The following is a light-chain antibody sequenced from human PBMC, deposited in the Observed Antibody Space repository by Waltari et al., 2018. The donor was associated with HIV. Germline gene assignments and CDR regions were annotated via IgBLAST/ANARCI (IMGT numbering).Light chain of an antibody. CDR2: SAS. CDR3: QQSASVPLT. V-gene: IGKV1-39*01. Sequence: DIQMTQSPSSLSASTGARIPITFRASQIVHTSLTWFQQKTGQAPKLLIHSASSLQSGVPSRFSGSGSERDFTLTIGCLQRDDFATYFCQQSASVPLTFGGGTKVEV. J-gene: IGKJ4*01. CDR1: QIVHTS.